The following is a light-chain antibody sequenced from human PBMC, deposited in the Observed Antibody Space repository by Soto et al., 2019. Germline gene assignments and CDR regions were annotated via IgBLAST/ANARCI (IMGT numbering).Light chain of an antibody. V-gene: IGKV1-9*01. CDR2: DAS. Sequence: IQLTQSPSSLSASVGDRVTITCRASQGISSYLGWDQQKPGKAPNLLIYDASTLHSGVPSRSSGGGSGTEVPLTISSLEPEDFAGYDCQQYNNSEITFGQGTRLHIK. J-gene: IGKJ5*01. CDR1: QGISSY. CDR3: QQYNNSEIT.